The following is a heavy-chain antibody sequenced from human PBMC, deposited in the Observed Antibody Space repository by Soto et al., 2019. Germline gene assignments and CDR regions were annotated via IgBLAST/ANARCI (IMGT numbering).Heavy chain of an antibody. CDR2: ISSGSSYT. V-gene: IGHV3-11*06. CDR3: ARQGDCSSTSCPAYYYYYAMDV. Sequence: QVQLVESGGGLVKPGGSLRLSCAASKFIFSEYYMSWIRQAPGKGLEWVSYISSGSSYTNYADSVKGRFTISRDNAKNSMYLQINSLRAEDTAVYFCARQGDCSSTSCPAYYYYYAMDVWGQGTTVTVSS. D-gene: IGHD2-2*01. J-gene: IGHJ6*02. CDR1: KFIFSEYY.